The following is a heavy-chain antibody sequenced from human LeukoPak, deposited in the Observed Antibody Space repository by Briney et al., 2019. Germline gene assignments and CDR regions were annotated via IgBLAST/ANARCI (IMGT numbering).Heavy chain of an antibody. CDR1: GGSISSYY. V-gene: IGHV4-59*01. CDR2: IYYSGST. CDR3: AREGGPHYYDSRGKSWFDP. J-gene: IGHJ5*02. Sequence: SETLSLTCTVSGGSISSYYWSWIRQPPGKGLEWIGYIYYSGSTNYNPSLKSRVTISVDTSKNHFSLKLSSVTAADTAVYYCAREGGPHYYDSRGKSWFDPWGQGTLVTVSS. D-gene: IGHD3-22*01.